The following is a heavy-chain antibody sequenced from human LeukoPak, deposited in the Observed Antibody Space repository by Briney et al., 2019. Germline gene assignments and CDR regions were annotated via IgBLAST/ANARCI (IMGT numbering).Heavy chain of an antibody. CDR3: ARDRGHYDSSGYLFDY. CDR2: LYTSGST. CDR1: GGSLSSYY. V-gene: IGHV4-4*07. D-gene: IGHD3-22*01. Sequence: SETLSLTCTVSGGSLSSYYWSWIRQPAGKGLQWIGRLYTSGSTNYNPSLNSRVTMSIDTSKNQFSLKLSSVTAADTAVYYCARDRGHYDSSGYLFDYWGQGTLVTVSS. J-gene: IGHJ4*02.